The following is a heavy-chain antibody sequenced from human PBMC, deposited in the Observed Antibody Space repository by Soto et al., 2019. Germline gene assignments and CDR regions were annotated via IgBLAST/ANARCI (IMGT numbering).Heavy chain of an antibody. D-gene: IGHD3-22*01. Sequence: EVQLVESGGGLVQPGRSLRLSYAASGFTFDDYAMHWVRQAPGKGLEWVSGISWNSGSIGYADSVKGRFTISRDNAKNSLYLQMNSLRAEDTALYYCAKAAGYYDSSGSNWFDPWGQGTLVTVSS. CDR1: GFTFDDYA. J-gene: IGHJ5*02. V-gene: IGHV3-9*01. CDR3: AKAAGYYDSSGSNWFDP. CDR2: ISWNSGSI.